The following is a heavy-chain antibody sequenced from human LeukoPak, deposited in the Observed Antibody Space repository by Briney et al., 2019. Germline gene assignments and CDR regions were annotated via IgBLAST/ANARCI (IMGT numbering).Heavy chain of an antibody. CDR1: GFTFSSYG. J-gene: IGHJ6*02. CDR3: AKSGHSSSWYEWTWAGPAYYYGMDV. V-gene: IGHV3-30*18. Sequence: PGGSLRLSCAASGFTFSSYGMHWVRQAPGKGLEWVAVISYDGSNKYYADSVKGRFTISRDNSKNTLYLQMNSLRAEDTAVYYCAKSGHSSSWYEWTWAGPAYYYGMDVWGQGTTVTVSS. CDR2: ISYDGSNK. D-gene: IGHD6-13*01.